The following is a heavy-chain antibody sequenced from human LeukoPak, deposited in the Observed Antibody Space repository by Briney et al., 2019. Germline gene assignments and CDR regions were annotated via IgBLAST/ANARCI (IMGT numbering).Heavy chain of an antibody. J-gene: IGHJ6*02. V-gene: IGHV1-8*01. CDR3: ARGSYREYQQLYYYYYGMDV. CDR1: GYTFTSYD. CDR2: MNPNSGNT. D-gene: IGHD2-2*01. Sequence: PEASVKVSCKASGYTFTSYDINWVRQATGQGLEWMGWMNPNSGNTGYAQKFQGRVTMTRNTSISTAYMELSSLRSEDTAVYYCARGSYREYQQLYYYYYGMDVWGQGTTVTVSS.